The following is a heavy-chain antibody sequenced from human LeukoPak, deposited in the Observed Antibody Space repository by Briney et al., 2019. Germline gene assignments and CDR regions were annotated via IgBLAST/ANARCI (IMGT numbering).Heavy chain of an antibody. D-gene: IGHD3/OR15-3a*01. CDR2: MNPNSGNT. Sequence: ASVKVSCKASGYTFTSYDINWVRQATGQGLEWMGWMNPNSGNTGYAQKFQGKVTMTKNTSITTAYMDLSSLRSEDTAVYYCARALSWTTESYYYMDVWGKGTTVTVSS. J-gene: IGHJ6*03. CDR1: GYTFTSYD. CDR3: ARALSWTTESYYYMDV. V-gene: IGHV1-8*01.